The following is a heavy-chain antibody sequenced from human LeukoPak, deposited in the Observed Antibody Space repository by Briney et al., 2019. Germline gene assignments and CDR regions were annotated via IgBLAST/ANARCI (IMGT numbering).Heavy chain of an antibody. V-gene: IGHV3-21*01. J-gene: IGHJ4*02. CDR3: ARDVAAAIPDY. D-gene: IGHD6-13*01. CDR2: ISSSSSYI. CDR1: GFTFSSYS. Sequence: GGSLRLSCAASGFTFSSYSMNWVRQAPGKGLEWVSSISSSSSYIYYADSVKGRFTISRDNAKNSLYLQMSSLRAEDTAVYYCARDVAAAIPDYWGQGTLVTVSS.